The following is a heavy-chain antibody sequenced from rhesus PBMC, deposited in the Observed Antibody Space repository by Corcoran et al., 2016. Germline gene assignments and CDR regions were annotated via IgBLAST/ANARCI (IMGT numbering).Heavy chain of an antibody. CDR1: GFSFSDYY. D-gene: IGHD5-24*01. Sequence: EVQLVESGGGLAKPGGSLRLSCAASGFSFSDYYMYWVRQAPGKGLEWVSCISYTGGSTYYADSVKGRFTSSRENAKNTLYLQMDSLRAEDTAVYYCARGVWTAGTPNYFDYWGQGVLVTVSS. CDR3: ARGVWTAGTPNYFDY. V-gene: IGHV3S18*01. J-gene: IGHJ4*01. CDR2: ISYTGGST.